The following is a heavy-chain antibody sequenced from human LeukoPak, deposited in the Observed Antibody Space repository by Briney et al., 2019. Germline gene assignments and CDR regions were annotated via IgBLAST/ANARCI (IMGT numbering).Heavy chain of an antibody. V-gene: IGHV4-59*01. D-gene: IGHD3-16*01. CDR2: ISYSGST. CDR3: ARGLMRLRLGDNWFDP. Sequence: SETLSLTCSASGGSIRSYYWSWIRQPPGKGLEWIGYISYSGSTNYNPSLKSRVTISIDTSKNQFSLKLSSVTAADTAVYYCARGLMRLRLGDNWFDPWGQGTLVTVSS. CDR1: GGSIRSYY. J-gene: IGHJ5*02.